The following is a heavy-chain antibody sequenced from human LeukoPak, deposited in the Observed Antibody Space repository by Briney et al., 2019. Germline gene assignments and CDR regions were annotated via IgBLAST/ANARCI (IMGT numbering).Heavy chain of an antibody. Sequence: KPSETLSLTCAVYGGSFSGYYWSWIRQPPGKGLEWIGEINHSGSTNYNPSLKSRVTISVDTSKNQFSLKLSSVTAADTAVYYCASNDYGGNWEKFDPWGQGTLVTVSS. V-gene: IGHV4-34*01. CDR1: GGSFSGYY. CDR2: INHSGST. D-gene: IGHD4-23*01. CDR3: ASNDYGGNWEKFDP. J-gene: IGHJ5*02.